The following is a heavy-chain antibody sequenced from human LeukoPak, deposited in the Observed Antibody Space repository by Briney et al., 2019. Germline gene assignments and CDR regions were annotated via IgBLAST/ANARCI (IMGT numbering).Heavy chain of an antibody. CDR3: ARYVWGSYPTSEDY. J-gene: IGHJ4*02. D-gene: IGHD3-16*02. CDR1: GGSISRYY. Sequence: PSETLSLTCTVSGGSISRYYWNWGRQRPGKRGGWIGEIYYSGSTKYKTCLTSRVTISVDTSKNQFSLTLTSVTAADTAMYYCARYVWGSYPTSEDYWGQGTLVPVSS. CDR2: IYYSGST. V-gene: IGHV4-59*01.